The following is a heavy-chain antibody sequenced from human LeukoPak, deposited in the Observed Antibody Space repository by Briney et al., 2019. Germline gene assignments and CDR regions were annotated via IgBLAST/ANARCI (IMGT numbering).Heavy chain of an antibody. V-gene: IGHV3-21*01. J-gene: IGHJ4*02. CDR1: GFTFSSYS. CDR3: ARGGWNVDTAMFDY. Sequence: PGGSLRLSCAASGFTFSSYSMNWVRQAPGKGLEWVSSTSSSSRYIYYADSVKGRFTISRDNAKNSLYLQMDSLRAEDTAVYYCARGGWNVDTAMFDYWGQGTLVTVSS. CDR2: TSSSSRYI. D-gene: IGHD5-18*01.